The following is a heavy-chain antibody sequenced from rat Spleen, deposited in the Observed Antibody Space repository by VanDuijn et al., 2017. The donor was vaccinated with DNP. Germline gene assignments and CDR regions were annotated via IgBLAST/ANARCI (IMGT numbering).Heavy chain of an antibody. CDR2: IISSGGGT. CDR3: TRIGDLHNGGDGDALDA. CDR1: GFTFSYYW. J-gene: IGHJ4*01. D-gene: IGHD1-1*01. V-gene: IGHV5-31*01. Sequence: EVQLVESGGGLVQPGNSLKLSCAASGFTFSYYWMAWVRQVPGKGLEWVASIISSGGGTYYPDSVKGRFTISRENAKNTLYLEMNSLRSEDTATYYCTRIGDLHNGGDGDALDAWGQGTSVTVSS.